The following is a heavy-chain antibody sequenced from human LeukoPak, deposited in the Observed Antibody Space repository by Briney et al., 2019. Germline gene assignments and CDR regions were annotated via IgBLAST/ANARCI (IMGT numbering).Heavy chain of an antibody. CDR1: GFTFSSYA. V-gene: IGHV3-64*04. CDR3: ARVGVVPAAIPDGFDI. CDR2: ISSNGGST. D-gene: IGHD2-2*01. Sequence: GGSLRLSCSASGFTFSSYAMHWVRQAPGKGLEYVSAISSNGGSTYYADSVKGRFTISRDNSKNTPYLQMNSLTAEDTAVYYCARVGVVPAAIPDGFDIWGQGTMVTVSS. J-gene: IGHJ3*02.